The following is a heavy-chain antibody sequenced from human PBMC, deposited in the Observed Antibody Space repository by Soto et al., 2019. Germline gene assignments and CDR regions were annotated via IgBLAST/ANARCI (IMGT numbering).Heavy chain of an antibody. CDR2: MNPNSGNT. J-gene: IGHJ4*02. CDR1: GYTFTSYD. D-gene: IGHD2-2*02. Sequence: QVQLVQSGAEVKKPGASVKVSCKASGYTFTSYDINWVRQATGQGPEWMGWMNPNSGNTGFAQKFQGRVTMTRDTSISTAYIELSSRRSDDTAVYYCARGLPCEICYNFWGQGTPVTVSS. CDR3: ARGLPCEICYNF. V-gene: IGHV1-8*01.